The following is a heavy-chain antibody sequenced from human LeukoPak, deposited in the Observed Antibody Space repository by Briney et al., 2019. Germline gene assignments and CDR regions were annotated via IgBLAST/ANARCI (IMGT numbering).Heavy chain of an antibody. CDR1: GFTFSNAW. J-gene: IGHJ4*02. CDR2: IKSRTDGGTT. Sequence: GGSLRLSCAASGFTFSNAWMSWVRQAPGKGLEWVGRIKSRTDGGTTDYAAPVKGRFTISRDDSKNTLYLQMNSLKTEDTAVYYCTREGVAVAGIFDYWGQGTLVTVSS. V-gene: IGHV3-15*01. CDR3: TREGVAVAGIFDY. D-gene: IGHD6-19*01.